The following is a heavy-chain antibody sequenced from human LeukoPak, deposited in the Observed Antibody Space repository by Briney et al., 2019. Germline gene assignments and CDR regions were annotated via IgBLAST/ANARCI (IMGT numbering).Heavy chain of an antibody. CDR1: GGSISSSNL. J-gene: IGHJ4*02. V-gene: IGHV4-4*02. D-gene: IGHD3-3*01. CDR2: IYHSGST. Sequence: SGTLYLTCAVSGGSISSSNLWSWVRQPPGKGLEWIGKIYHSGSTNYNPSLKSRVTISVDKSKNQFSLKLSSVTAADTAVYYCARGGYDFWSGYYASFDYWGQGTLVTVSS. CDR3: ARGGYDFWSGYYASFDY.